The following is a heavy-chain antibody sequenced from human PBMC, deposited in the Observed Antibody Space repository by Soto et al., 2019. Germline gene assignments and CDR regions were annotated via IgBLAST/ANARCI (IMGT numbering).Heavy chain of an antibody. CDR2: IIPICGTA. V-gene: IGHV1-69*01. D-gene: IGHD3-22*01. CDR1: GGTFSSYA. J-gene: IGHJ3*02. Sequence: QVQLVQSGAEVKKPGSSVKVSCKASGGTFSSYAISWVRQAPGQGLEWMGGIIPICGTANYAQKFQGRVTITADESTGTAYMELGSLRSEDTAVYYCARDCTEYYYDSSGGFPDAFDIWGQGTMVTVSS. CDR3: ARDCTEYYYDSSGGFPDAFDI.